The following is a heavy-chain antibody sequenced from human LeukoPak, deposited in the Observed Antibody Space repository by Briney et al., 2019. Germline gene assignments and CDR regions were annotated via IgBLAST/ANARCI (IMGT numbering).Heavy chain of an antibody. CDR1: GGTFSSYA. V-gene: IGHV1-69*05. CDR2: IIPIFGTA. CDR3: ARGAVGALRYFDY. Sequence: ASVKVSCKASGGTFSSYAISWVRQAPGQGLEWMGRIIPIFGTANYAQKFQGRVTITTDESTSTAYMGLSSLRSEDTAVYYCARGAVGALRYFDYWGQGTLVTVSS. J-gene: IGHJ4*02. D-gene: IGHD1-26*01.